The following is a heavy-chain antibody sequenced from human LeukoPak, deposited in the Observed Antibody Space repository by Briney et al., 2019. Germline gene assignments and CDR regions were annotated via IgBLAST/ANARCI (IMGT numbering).Heavy chain of an antibody. CDR1: GYTFTSYD. D-gene: IGHD4-11*01. CDR3: ARVDYSNHLSGMDV. CDR2: MNPNSGNT. Sequence: ASVKVSCKASGYTFTSYDINWVRQTTGQGLEWMGWMNPNSGNTGYAQKFQGRVTMTRNTSISTAYMELSSLRSEDTAVYYCARVDYSNHLSGMDVWGQGTTVTVSS. J-gene: IGHJ6*02. V-gene: IGHV1-8*01.